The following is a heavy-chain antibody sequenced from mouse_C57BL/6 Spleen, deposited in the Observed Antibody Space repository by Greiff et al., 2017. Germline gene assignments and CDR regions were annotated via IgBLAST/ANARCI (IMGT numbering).Heavy chain of an antibody. V-gene: IGHV1-9*01. CDR1: GYTFTGYW. D-gene: IGHD1-1*01. CDR2: IFPGSGST. CDR3: SKGGSSDDLYAMDY. Sequence: QVQLQQSGAELMKPGASVKLSCKASGYTFTGYWIDWVKQRPGHGLEWIGEIFPGSGSTNYNEKFKGKATLTADTSSNTAYMQLRSLTSEDSAFCYSSKGGSSDDLYAMDYWGQGTSVTVSS. J-gene: IGHJ4*01.